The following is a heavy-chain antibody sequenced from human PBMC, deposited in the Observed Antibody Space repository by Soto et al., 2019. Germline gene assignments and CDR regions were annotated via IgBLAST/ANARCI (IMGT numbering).Heavy chain of an antibody. J-gene: IGHJ6*02. CDR1: GVTFSSYS. CDR2: ISSSSSYI. Sequence: XGSLRLSCAVAGVTFSSYSQNWVRQAPGKGLGWVSSISSSSSYIYYADSVKGRFTISRDNAKNSLYLQMNSLRAEDTAVYYCARGQRITIFGVVTNPYYYGMDVWGHGGTVTVSS. CDR3: ARGQRITIFGVVTNPYYYGMDV. D-gene: IGHD3-3*01. V-gene: IGHV3-21*01.